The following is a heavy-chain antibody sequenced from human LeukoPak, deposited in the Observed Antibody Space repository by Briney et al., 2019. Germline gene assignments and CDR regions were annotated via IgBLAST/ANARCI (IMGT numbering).Heavy chain of an antibody. D-gene: IGHD1-7*01. CDR3: AGQLGNYSRAFDY. CDR2: INPASAGA. V-gene: IGHV1-2*02. Sequence: ASVKVSFKPSGYTFTNYYIHWVRQAPGQGPGWVGWINPASAGAAFAPKFQGRVSMTWDSSITTAYMDLTSLRSDDTAIYYCAGQLGNYSRAFDYWGQGTLVTVSS. J-gene: IGHJ4*02. CDR1: GYTFTNYY.